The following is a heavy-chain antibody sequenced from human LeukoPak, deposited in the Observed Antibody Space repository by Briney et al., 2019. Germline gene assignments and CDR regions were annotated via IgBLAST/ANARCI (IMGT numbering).Heavy chain of an antibody. D-gene: IGHD3-22*01. CDR1: GFSFSSHA. CDR3: ARTSYDSTWAMDFFDF. V-gene: IGHV3-23*01. Sequence: GGSLRLSCATSGFSFSSHAMCWVRQAPGKGLEWVSSIDISGGSTYYADSVQSRFTISRDNSKNTLYLQMNSLRAEDTAVYYCARTSYDSTWAMDFFDFWGQGSLVTVSS. CDR2: IDISGGST. J-gene: IGHJ4*02.